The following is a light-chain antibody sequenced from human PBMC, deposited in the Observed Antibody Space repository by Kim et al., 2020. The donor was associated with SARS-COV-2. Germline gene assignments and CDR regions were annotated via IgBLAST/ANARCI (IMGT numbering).Light chain of an antibody. CDR3: QQSYSLPRT. J-gene: IGKJ1*01. CDR1: LPINTY. CDR2: VAS. V-gene: IGKV1-39*01. Sequence: ASVGERVTLTCRSSLPINTYVNCYRQRPGQAPELLISVASKLQSGVPSRFSGSGSGTVCTLSISDLQAEDSATFYCQQSYSLPRTFGQGTKVDIK.